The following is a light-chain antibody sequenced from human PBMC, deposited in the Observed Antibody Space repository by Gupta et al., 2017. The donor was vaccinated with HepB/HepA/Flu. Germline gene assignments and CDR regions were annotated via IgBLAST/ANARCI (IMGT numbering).Light chain of an antibody. V-gene: IGKV3-15*01. CDR1: QSVNRN. CDR3: QHDCNWPIT. Sequence: EIVMTQSPSTLSVSPGERVTRSCRARQSVNRNLLDWYQQKSGQSPRLLIYGASTRANGFPARFSGSGSGTEFTLTISSLQSEDFAVYFCQHDCNWPITFGRGTKVEIK. J-gene: IGKJ4*01. CDR2: GAS.